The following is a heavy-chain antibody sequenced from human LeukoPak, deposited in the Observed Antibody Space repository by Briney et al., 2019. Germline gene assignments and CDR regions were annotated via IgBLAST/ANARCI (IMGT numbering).Heavy chain of an antibody. CDR2: ISGSGGST. CDR1: GSPFSSYP. D-gene: IGHD3-10*01. J-gene: IGHJ5*02. V-gene: IGHV3-23*01. Sequence: GGPLSFSRQASGSPFSSYPMTGSGRAPGRGLEWFSAISGSGGSTYYADSVKGRFTISRDNSKNTLYLQMNSLRGEDTAVYYCARSGGPGTYHQLRYNWFDPWGQGTLVTVSS. CDR3: ARSGGPGTYHQLRYNWFDP.